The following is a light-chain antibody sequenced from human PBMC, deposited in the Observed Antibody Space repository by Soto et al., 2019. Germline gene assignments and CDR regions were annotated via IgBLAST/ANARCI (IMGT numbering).Light chain of an antibody. J-gene: IGKJ1*01. Sequence: DIQMTQCPPTLSASVGDRVTITCRASQSIRHYLAWYQQMPGKAPKLLIYGASTLQSGVPSRFSGSGSGTEFTLNTISLLPVVFGTYFCQHHYSYSQPFGQGPKVDIK. CDR1: QSIRHY. V-gene: IGKV1-5*01. CDR3: QHHYSYSQP. CDR2: GAS.